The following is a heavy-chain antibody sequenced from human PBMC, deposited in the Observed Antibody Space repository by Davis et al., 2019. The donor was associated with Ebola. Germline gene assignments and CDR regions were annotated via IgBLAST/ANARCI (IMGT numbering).Heavy chain of an antibody. CDR3: ARRDQRGYSSGWNWFDP. Sequence: GESLKISCKGSGYSFTSYWIGWVRQMPGKGLEWMGIIYPGDSDTRYSPSLQGQVTISADKSISTAYLQWSSLKASDTAMYYCARRDQRGYSSGWNWFDPWGQGTLVTVSS. V-gene: IGHV5-51*01. D-gene: IGHD6-19*01. CDR1: GYSFTSYW. CDR2: IYPGDSDT. J-gene: IGHJ5*02.